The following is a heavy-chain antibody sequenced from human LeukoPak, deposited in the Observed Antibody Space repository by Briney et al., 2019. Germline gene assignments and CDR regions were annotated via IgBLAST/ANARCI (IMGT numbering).Heavy chain of an antibody. CDR1: GFTFSSYA. CDR2: ISGSGGST. J-gene: IGHJ4*02. Sequence: PGGSLRLSCAASGFTFSSYAMSWVRQAPGKGLEWVSAISGSGGSTYYADSVKGRFTFSRDNSKNTLYVQMNSLRAEDTAVYYCARIAPYGSGSRIRGYFDYWGQGTLVTVSS. CDR3: ARIAPYGSGSRIRGYFDY. D-gene: IGHD3-10*01. V-gene: IGHV3-23*01.